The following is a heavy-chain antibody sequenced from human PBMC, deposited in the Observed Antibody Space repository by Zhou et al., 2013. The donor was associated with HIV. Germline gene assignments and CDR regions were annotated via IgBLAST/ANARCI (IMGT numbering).Heavy chain of an antibody. CDR2: IIPIFATA. D-gene: IGHD6-13*01. V-gene: IGHV1-69*05. CDR1: GGTFSSYA. J-gene: IGHJ6*02. CDR3: ARDSSVEQHLLLGRMDV. Sequence: QVQLVQSGAEVKKPGSSVKVSCKASGGTFSSYAISWVRQAPGQGLEWMGGIIPIFATAYYAQKFQGRVTITTDESTSTAYMELRSLRSEDTAVYYCARDSSVEQHLLLGRMDVWGQGTTVTVSS.